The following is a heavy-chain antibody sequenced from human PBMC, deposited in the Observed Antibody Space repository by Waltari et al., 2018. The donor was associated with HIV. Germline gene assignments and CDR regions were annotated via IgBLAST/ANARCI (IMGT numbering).Heavy chain of an antibody. CDR2: AIPMFGTA. CDR1: GGAFVSHT. D-gene: IGHD3-10*01. Sequence: SCKASGGAFVSHTFNWVRQAPGQGLEWMGRAIPMFGTANYARKFQGRVTITADKSTTTAYMELNGLRIDDTAVYYCASARATMGVDFDSWGQGTLVTVS. J-gene: IGHJ5*01. CDR3: ASARATMGVDFDS. V-gene: IGHV1-69*08.